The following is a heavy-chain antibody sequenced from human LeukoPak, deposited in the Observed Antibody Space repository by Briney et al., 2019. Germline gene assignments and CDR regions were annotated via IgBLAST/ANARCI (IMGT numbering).Heavy chain of an antibody. CDR1: GGSIRSFY. Sequence: SETLSLTCTVSGGSIRSFYWSWIRQSPGKGLEWIGHIYYSGSTNYSPSLKSRVTISVDTPNNQFFLKMTSVTAADTAVYHCARTHSYYYYYLDVWGKGATVTVSS. CDR3: ARTHSYYYYYLDV. J-gene: IGHJ6*03. V-gene: IGHV4-59*01. CDR2: IYYSGST.